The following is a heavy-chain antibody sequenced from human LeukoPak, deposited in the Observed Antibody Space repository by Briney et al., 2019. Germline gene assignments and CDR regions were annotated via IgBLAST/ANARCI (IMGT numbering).Heavy chain of an antibody. D-gene: IGHD1-26*01. CDR1: GLTFDDYA. J-gene: IGHJ1*01. CDR3: VREVGAPGSFQH. CDR2: ISWHSATI. V-gene: IGHV3-9*01. Sequence: GGSLRLSCAASGLTFDDYAMRWVRQPPGKGLEWVSGISWHSATIGYADSVKGRFTISRNNADNTLHLQMNSLRAEDTAVYHCVREVGAPGSFQHWGQGAPVTVSS.